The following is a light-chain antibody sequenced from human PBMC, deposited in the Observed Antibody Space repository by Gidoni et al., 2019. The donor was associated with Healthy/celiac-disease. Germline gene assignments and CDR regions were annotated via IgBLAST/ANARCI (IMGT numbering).Light chain of an antibody. J-gene: IGLJ1*01. V-gene: IGLV3-1*01. Sequence: SYELTQPPSVSVSPGQTARITCSGDKLGDKYACWYQQKPGQSPVLVIYQDSKLPSGSPERFSGSNSGNTATLTISGTQAMDEADYYGQACDSSNYYVFGTGTKVTVL. CDR2: QDS. CDR1: KLGDKY. CDR3: QACDSSNYYV.